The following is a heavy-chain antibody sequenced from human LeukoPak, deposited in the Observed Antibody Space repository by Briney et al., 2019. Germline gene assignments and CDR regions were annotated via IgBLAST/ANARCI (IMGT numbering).Heavy chain of an antibody. CDR1: GGSFSGYY. CDR2: INHSGST. Sequence: SETLSLTCAVYGGSFSGYYRSWIRQPPGKGLEWIGEINHSGSTNYNPSLKSRVTISVDTSKNQFSLKLSSVTAADTAVYYCARGGIVGAHFDYWGQGTLVTVSS. CDR3: ARGGIVGAHFDY. D-gene: IGHD1-26*01. J-gene: IGHJ4*02. V-gene: IGHV4-34*01.